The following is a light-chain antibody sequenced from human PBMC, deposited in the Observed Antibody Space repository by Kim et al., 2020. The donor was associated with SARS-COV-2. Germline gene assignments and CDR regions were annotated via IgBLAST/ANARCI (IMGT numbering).Light chain of an antibody. V-gene: IGKV3-20*01. J-gene: IGKJ1*01. CDR2: GAS. CDR1: QSVSSSY. Sequence: EIVLTQSPGTLSLSPGDRATLSCRASQSVSSSYLAWYQQKPGQAPRLLIYGASSRATVIPDRFSGSGSGTDFTLTISRLEPEDFAVYYCLQYGNSPRTFGQGTKVDIK. CDR3: LQYGNSPRT.